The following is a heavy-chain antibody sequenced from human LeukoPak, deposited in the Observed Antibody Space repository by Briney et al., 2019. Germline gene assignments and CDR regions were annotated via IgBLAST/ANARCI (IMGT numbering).Heavy chain of an antibody. J-gene: IGHJ6*02. CDR1: GFTFSSYD. V-gene: IGHV3-30*18. CDR3: AKEIVTMVRGVMRSYYYYGMGV. D-gene: IGHD3-10*01. Sequence: GGSLRLSCAASGFTFSSYDMHWVRQAPGKGLEWVAVISYDGSNKYYADSVKGRFTISRDNSKNTLYLQMNSLRAEDTAVYYCAKEIVTMVRGVMRSYYYYGMGVWGQGTTVTVSS. CDR2: ISYDGSNK.